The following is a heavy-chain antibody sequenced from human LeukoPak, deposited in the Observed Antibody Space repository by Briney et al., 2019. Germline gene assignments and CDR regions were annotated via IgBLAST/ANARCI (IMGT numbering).Heavy chain of an antibody. Sequence: SETLSLTCTVSGGSISSYYWSWIRQPPGKGLEWIRYIYYSGSTNYNPSLKSRVTISVDTSKNQFSLKLSSVTAADTAVYYCARVGAMALGGLDYWGQGTLVTVSS. V-gene: IGHV4-59*01. J-gene: IGHJ4*02. CDR3: ARVGAMALGGLDY. D-gene: IGHD3-16*01. CDR2: IYYSGST. CDR1: GGSISSYY.